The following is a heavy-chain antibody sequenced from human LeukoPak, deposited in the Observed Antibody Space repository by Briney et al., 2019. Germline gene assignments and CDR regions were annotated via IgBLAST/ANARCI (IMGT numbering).Heavy chain of an antibody. CDR1: GYSFTSYW. V-gene: IGHV5-10-1*01. CDR3: ARHEGGLLVHDWFDP. D-gene: IGHD2-21*01. Sequence: GESLKISCKGSGYSFTSYWISWVRQMPGKGLEWMGRIDPSVSYTNYSPSFQGHVTISADKSISTAYLQWGSLKASDTAMYYCARHEGGLLVHDWFDPWGQGTLVTVSS. J-gene: IGHJ5*02. CDR2: IDPSVSYT.